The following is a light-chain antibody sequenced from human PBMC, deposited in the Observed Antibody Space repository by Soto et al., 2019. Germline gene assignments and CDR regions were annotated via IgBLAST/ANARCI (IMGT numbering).Light chain of an antibody. J-gene: IGKJ1*01. Sequence: IQMTQSPSTLSASVGDRVAITCRASQSIGIWLAWYQQKPGKAPRFLIYKASSLESGVPSRFRGSGYGKEFTLTISTLQPDDFATYYCQHYKDSSWTFGKGTKVEI. CDR3: QHYKDSSWT. CDR2: KAS. CDR1: QSIGIW. V-gene: IGKV1-5*03.